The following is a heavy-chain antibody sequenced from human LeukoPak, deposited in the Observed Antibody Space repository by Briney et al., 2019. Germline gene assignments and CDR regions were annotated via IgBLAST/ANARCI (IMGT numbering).Heavy chain of an antibody. V-gene: IGHV4-39*01. CDR2: VSYSGST. CDR1: GGSISSRPYY. Sequence: PSETLSLTCSVPGGSISSRPYYWGWIRQSPGKGLEWIGSVSYSGSTYYNPSVRSRVTISVDTSKNQFSLNLTSVTAADTSVYYCVRLPTGFPNWFDPWGQGTLVTVSS. J-gene: IGHJ5*02. CDR3: VRLPTGFPNWFDP. D-gene: IGHD3-10*01.